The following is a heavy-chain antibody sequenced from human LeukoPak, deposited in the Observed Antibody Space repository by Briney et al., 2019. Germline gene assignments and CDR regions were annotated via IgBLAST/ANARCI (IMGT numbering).Heavy chain of an antibody. Sequence: PGESLKISCKGSGYSFSSYWIGWVRQMPGKGLEWMGIIYPGDSDTRYSPSFQGQVTISADKAISTPYLQWSSLNASDTAMYYCARQDGPYYGPDYWGQGTLLTVSS. J-gene: IGHJ4*02. CDR3: ARQDGPYYGPDY. V-gene: IGHV5-51*01. CDR1: GYSFSSYW. D-gene: IGHD3-10*01. CDR2: IYPGDSDT.